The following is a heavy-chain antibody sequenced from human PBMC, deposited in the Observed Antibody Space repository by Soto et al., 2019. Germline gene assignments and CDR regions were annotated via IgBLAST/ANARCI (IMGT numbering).Heavy chain of an antibody. CDR2: INPSGGST. J-gene: IGHJ4*02. CDR3: AIGTSETWIDY. V-gene: IGHV1-46*01. Sequence: ASVKVSCKASGYTFTSYYMHWVRQGPGQGLEWMGIINPSGGSTSYAQKFQGRVTMTRDTSTSTVYMELSSLRSEDTAVYYCAIGTSETWIDYWGQGTLVTVSS. CDR1: GYTFTSYY. D-gene: IGHD1-1*01.